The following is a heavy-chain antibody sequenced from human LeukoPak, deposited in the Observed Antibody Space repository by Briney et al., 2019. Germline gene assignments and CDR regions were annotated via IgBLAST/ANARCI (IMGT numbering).Heavy chain of an antibody. D-gene: IGHD3-22*01. CDR2: IYHSGST. CDR1: GVSISSGGYS. Sequence: PSQTLSLTCAVSGVSISSGGYSWSWIRQPPGKGLEWIGYIYHSGSTYYDPSLKSRVTISVDRSKNQFSLKLSSVTAADTAVYYCARGSTMIVDQCFDYWGQGTLVTVSS. J-gene: IGHJ4*02. V-gene: IGHV4-30-2*01. CDR3: ARGSTMIVDQCFDY.